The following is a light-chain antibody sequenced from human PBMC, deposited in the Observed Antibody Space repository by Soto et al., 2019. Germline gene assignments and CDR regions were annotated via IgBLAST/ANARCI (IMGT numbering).Light chain of an antibody. Sequence: QSVLTQPPSASGSPGQSVTISCTGTRSDVGDYNYVSWYQQHPGKAPKLLIYEVTKRPSGVPDRFSGSKSANTASLTVSGLQAEDEADYYCSSYAGSDNFEVFGGGTKLPS. J-gene: IGLJ2*01. V-gene: IGLV2-8*01. CDR2: EVT. CDR1: RSDVGDYNY. CDR3: SSYAGSDNFEV.